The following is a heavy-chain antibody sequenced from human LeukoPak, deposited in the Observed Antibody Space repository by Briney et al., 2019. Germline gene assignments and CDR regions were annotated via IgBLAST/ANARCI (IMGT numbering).Heavy chain of an antibody. D-gene: IGHD3-10*01. CDR1: GFTFSSYA. J-gene: IGHJ4*02. CDR3: AKSAELLWFGELVYFDY. V-gene: IGHV3-23*01. CDR2: ISGSGGST. Sequence: GGSLRLSCAASGFTFSSYAMSWVRQAPGKGLEWVSAISGSGGSTYYADSVKGRFTVSRDNSKNTLYLQMNSLRAEDTAVYYCAKSAELLWFGELVYFDYWGQGTLVTVSS.